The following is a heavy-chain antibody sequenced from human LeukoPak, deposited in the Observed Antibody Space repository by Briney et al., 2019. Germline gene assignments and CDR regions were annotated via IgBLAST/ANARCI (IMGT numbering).Heavy chain of an antibody. J-gene: IGHJ5*02. D-gene: IGHD2-2*01. V-gene: IGHV4-59*01. Sequence: PSETLSLTCAVYGGSFSGYYWSWIRQPPGKGLEWIGYIYYSGSTNYNPSLKSRVTISVDTSKNQFSLKLSSVTAADTAVYYCAREYCSSTSCYNWFDPWGQGTLVTVSS. CDR2: IYYSGST. CDR1: GGSFSGYY. CDR3: AREYCSSTSCYNWFDP.